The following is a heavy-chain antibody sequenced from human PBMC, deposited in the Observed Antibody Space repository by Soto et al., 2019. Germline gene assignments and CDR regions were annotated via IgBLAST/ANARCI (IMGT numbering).Heavy chain of an antibody. Sequence: QVQLQESGPGLVKPSETLSLTCTVSGGFISDYYWNWIRQHPGKGLEWIGYVFYSGTTNYNPSLESRVTISVDTSSNQFSLRLNAVNAADTGVYYCARGAVHLDFWGQGILVTVSS. CDR2: VFYSGTT. V-gene: IGHV4-59*01. J-gene: IGHJ4*02. CDR1: GGFISDYY. D-gene: IGHD6-19*01. CDR3: ARGAVHLDF.